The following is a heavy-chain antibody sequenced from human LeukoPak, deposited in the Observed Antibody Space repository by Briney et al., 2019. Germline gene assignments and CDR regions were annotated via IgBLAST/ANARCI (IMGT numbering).Heavy chain of an antibody. Sequence: PSETLSLTCTVSGYSISSGYYWGWIRQPPGKGLEWIGSIYHSGSTYYNPSLKSRVTISVDTSKNQFSLKLSSVTAADTAVYYCARAIYDSSGYDDYWGQGTLVTVSS. CDR3: ARAIYDSSGYDDY. CDR2: IYHSGST. D-gene: IGHD3-22*01. V-gene: IGHV4-38-2*02. J-gene: IGHJ4*02. CDR1: GYSISSGYY.